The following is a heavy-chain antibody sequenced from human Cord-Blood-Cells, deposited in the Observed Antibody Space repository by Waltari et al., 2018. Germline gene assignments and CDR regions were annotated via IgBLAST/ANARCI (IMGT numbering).Heavy chain of an antibody. V-gene: IGHV4-39*01. J-gene: IGHJ4*02. CDR3: GSAAAFLIDY. D-gene: IGHD2-2*01. Sequence: QLQLQESGPGLVKPSETLSLTCTVSVGSISSSSYYWGWIRQPPGKGLEWIGSIYYSGSTYYNPSLKSRVTISVDTSKNQFSLKLSSVTAADTAVYYCGSAAAFLIDYWGQGTLVTVSS. CDR1: VGSISSSSYY. CDR2: IYYSGST.